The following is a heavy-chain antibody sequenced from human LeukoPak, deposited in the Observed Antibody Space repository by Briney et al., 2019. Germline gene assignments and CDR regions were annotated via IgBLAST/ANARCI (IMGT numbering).Heavy chain of an antibody. Sequence: GGSLRLSCSASGFTFSSYAMHWVRQAPGKGLEYVSAISSNGGSTYYADSVKGRFTISRDNSKNTLYLQMSSLRAEDTAVYYCARGGYCSSTSCYTLDNWFDPWGQGTLVTVSS. D-gene: IGHD2-2*02. CDR3: ARGGYCSSTSCYTLDNWFDP. CDR2: ISSNGGST. V-gene: IGHV3-64D*06. CDR1: GFTFSSYA. J-gene: IGHJ5*02.